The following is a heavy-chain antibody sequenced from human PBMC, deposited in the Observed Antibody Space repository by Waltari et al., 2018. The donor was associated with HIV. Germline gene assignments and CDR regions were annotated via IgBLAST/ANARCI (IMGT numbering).Heavy chain of an antibody. V-gene: IGHV3-11*01. D-gene: IGHD2-8*01. J-gene: IGHJ4*02. Sequence: QVQLVESGGGLVKPGGSLRLSCAASGFTFGDYYLSWIRQAPGKGLEWISYISSSGTTIYYADSVRGRFTISRDNAKNSLFLQMNSLGGEDTAVYYCARDSPMGMYAVFGYWGQGTLVTVSS. CDR2: ISSSGTTI. CDR3: ARDSPMGMYAVFGY. CDR1: GFTFGDYY.